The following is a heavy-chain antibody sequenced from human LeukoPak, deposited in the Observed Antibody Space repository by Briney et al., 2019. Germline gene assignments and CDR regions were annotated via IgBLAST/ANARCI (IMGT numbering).Heavy chain of an antibody. V-gene: IGHV4-59*01. Sequence: SETLSLTCTVSGGSISSYYWSWIRQPPGKGLEWIGYIYYSGSTNYNPSLKSRVTISVDTSKNQFSLKLSSVTAADTAVYYCARQYSSGWYVPLDYWGQGTLVTVSS. J-gene: IGHJ4*02. CDR3: ARQYSSGWYVPLDY. D-gene: IGHD6-19*01. CDR2: IYYSGST. CDR1: GGSISSYY.